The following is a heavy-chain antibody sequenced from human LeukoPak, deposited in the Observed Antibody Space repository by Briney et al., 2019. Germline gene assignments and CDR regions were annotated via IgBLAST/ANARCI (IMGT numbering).Heavy chain of an antibody. CDR1: GGSFSGYY. V-gene: IGHV4-34*01. CDR3: ARGRAVADV. Sequence: SETLSLTCAVYGGSFSGYYWSWIRQPPGKGLEWIGEINHSGSTNYNPSLKSRVTISVDTSKNQFSLKLSSVTAADTAVYYCARGRAVADVWGKGTTVTVSS. CDR2: INHSGST. J-gene: IGHJ6*04. D-gene: IGHD6-19*01.